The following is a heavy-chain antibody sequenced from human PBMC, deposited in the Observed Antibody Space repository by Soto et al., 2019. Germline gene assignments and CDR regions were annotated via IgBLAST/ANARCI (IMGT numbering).Heavy chain of an antibody. Sequence: LSVTCAVSFYSISIGYYWGWIRQPPGKVLEWIGSIYHSGSTYYNPSLKSRVTISVDTSKNQFSLKLSSVTAADTAVYYCARIYSSSWTPYFDYWGQGTLVTV. CDR1: FYSISIGYY. V-gene: IGHV4-38-2*01. CDR3: ARIYSSSWTPYFDY. D-gene: IGHD6-13*01. CDR2: IYHSGST. J-gene: IGHJ4*02.